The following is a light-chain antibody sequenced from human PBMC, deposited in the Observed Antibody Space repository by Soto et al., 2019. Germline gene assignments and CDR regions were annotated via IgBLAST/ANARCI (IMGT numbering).Light chain of an antibody. J-gene: IGLJ1*01. CDR1: SIDVVGYNY. CDR2: DVS. V-gene: IGLV2-11*01. CDR3: CSYAGSYTFPYV. Sequence: QSALTQPRSVSGSPGQSVTISCTGTSIDVVGYNYVSWYQQHPGKAPKLMIYDVSKRPSGVPDRFSGSKSGNTASLTISGLQAEDEADYYCCSYAGSYTFPYVFGTGTKVTVL.